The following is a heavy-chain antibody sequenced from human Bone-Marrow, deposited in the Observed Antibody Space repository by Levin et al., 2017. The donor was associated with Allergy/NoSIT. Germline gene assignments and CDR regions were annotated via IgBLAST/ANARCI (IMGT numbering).Heavy chain of an antibody. Sequence: ASVKVSCKASGYAFPSFFIHWVRQAPRQGLEWMGLINPSSGSTTYAQKFQGRVSVTRDTSTDTVYMELNSLRSDDTAIYFCVRVGPATDFDYWGQGSLLTVSS. CDR3: VRVGPATDFDY. D-gene: IGHD2-2*01. J-gene: IGHJ4*02. V-gene: IGHV1-46*01. CDR1: GYAFPSFF. CDR2: INPSSGST.